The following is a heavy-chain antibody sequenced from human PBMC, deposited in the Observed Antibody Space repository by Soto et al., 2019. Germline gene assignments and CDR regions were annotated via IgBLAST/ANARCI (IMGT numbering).Heavy chain of an antibody. D-gene: IGHD2-15*01. CDR2: ISYDGSNK. J-gene: IGHJ4*01. V-gene: IGHV3-30-3*01. CDR3: ARVPSSSGRAHFDY. CDR1: GFTFSSYA. Sequence: QVQLVESGGGVVQPGRSLRLSCAASGFTFSSYAMHWVRQAPGKGLEWVAVISYDGSNKYYADSVKGRFTISRDNSKNTLYLQMNSLRAEETAVYYCARVPSSSGRAHFDYWGHGTLVTVSS.